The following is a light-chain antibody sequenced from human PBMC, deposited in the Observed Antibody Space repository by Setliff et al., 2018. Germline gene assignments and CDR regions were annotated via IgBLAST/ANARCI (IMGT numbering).Light chain of an antibody. V-gene: IGKV3-20*01. Sequence: EIVLTQSPGTLSLSPGERATLSCRTSQSVSSDYLAWYQQKPGQAPRLLIYSSSSRASGVPDRFSGSGSGTDFSLTISRLEAEDFAVYYCQQYGVSPLNFGGGTKVDIK. CDR3: QQYGVSPLN. CDR2: SSS. CDR1: QSVSSDY. J-gene: IGKJ4*01.